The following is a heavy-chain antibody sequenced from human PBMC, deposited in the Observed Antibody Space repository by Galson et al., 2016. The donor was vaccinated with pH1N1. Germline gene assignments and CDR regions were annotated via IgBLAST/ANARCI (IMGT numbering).Heavy chain of an antibody. J-gene: IGHJ4*02. V-gene: IGHV1-8*01. D-gene: IGHD1-26*01. CDR3: ARGPGVGAIDY. CDR2: MNPNSGNT. Sequence: QATGQGLEWMGWMNPNSGNTGYAQKFQGRVTMTRNTSINTAYMELSSLRSEDTAVYYCARGPGVGAIDYWGQGTLVTVSS.